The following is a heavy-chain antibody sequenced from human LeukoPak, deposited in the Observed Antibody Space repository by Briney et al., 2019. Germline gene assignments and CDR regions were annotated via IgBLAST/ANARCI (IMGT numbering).Heavy chain of an antibody. CDR3: ARDLKYYYDSSGYYSPYYFDY. D-gene: IGHD3-22*01. CDR1: GFTFSDYY. Sequence: GGSLRLSCAASGFTFSDYYMSWIRQAPGKGLEWVSYISSSGSTIYYADSVKGRFTISRDNAKNSLYLQMNSLRAEDTAAYYCARDLKYYYDSSGYYSPYYFDYWGQGTLVTASS. V-gene: IGHV3-11*01. J-gene: IGHJ4*02. CDR2: ISSSGSTI.